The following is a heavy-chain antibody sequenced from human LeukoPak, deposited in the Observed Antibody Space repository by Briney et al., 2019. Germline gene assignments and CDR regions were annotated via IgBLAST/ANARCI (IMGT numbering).Heavy chain of an antibody. V-gene: IGHV4-31*03. CDR3: VRAVTGTSLYDY. J-gene: IGHJ4*02. CDR2: ISHTGST. CDR1: GGSFSSADSH. D-gene: IGHD1-7*01. Sequence: SETLSLTCTVSGGSFSSADSHWGWIRQYPGKGREWIVYISHTGSTSYNPSLKSRVMISKYSSKNQFSLMLTSVTAADTAVYYCVRAVTGTSLYDYWGQGTLVTVSS.